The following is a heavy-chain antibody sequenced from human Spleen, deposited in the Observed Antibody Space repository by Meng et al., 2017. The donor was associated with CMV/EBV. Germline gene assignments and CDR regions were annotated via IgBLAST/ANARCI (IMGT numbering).Heavy chain of an antibody. CDR1: GFAVSDNY. V-gene: IGHV3-53*01. D-gene: IGHD5-18*01. CDR3: VRGGGYSYGPFDY. CDR2: MYSLGSI. Sequence: GESLKISCAASGFAVSDNYMIWVRQSPVKGLEWVSIMYSLGSIYYADSVKGRFTISRDNAKNTLYLQMNSLRAEDTAVYYCVRGGGYSYGPFDYWGQGTLVTVSS. J-gene: IGHJ4*02.